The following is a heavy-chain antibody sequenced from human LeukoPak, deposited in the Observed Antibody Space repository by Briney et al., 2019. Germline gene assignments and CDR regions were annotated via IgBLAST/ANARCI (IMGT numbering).Heavy chain of an antibody. CDR2: IYYSGST. CDR3: AAGVVVAATLLY. CDR1: GGSISSGGYY. J-gene: IGHJ4*02. V-gene: IGHV4-31*03. Sequence: SETLSLTRTVSGGSISSGGYYWSWIRQHPGKGLEWIGYIYYSGSTYYNPSLKSRVTISVDTSENQFSLKLSSVTAADTAVYYCAAGVVVAATLLYWGQGTLVTVSS. D-gene: IGHD2-15*01.